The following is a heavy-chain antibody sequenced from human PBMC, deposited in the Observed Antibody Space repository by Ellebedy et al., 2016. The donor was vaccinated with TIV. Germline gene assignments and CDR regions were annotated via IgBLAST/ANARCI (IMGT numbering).Heavy chain of an antibody. D-gene: IGHD3-22*01. Sequence: AASVKVSCKASGYTFTGYYIHWVRQAPGQGLEWMGWLNVASTDTNYAQRFRDRVTMTRDTSLSTAYMDLSRLTSDDTAVYYCARSVMKVVTAAPLGYWGQGTLVTVSS. CDR2: LNVASTDT. CDR3: ARSVMKVVTAAPLGY. CDR1: GYTFTGYY. V-gene: IGHV1-2*02. J-gene: IGHJ4*02.